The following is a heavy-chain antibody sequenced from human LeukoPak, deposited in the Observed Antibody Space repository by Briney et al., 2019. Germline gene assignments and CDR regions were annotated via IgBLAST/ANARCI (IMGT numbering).Heavy chain of an antibody. CDR2: IYNTGNT. CDR3: ARLRNRNTFTF. Sequence: SETLSLNCTVSGASTSSYYWSWIRQPPGKGLEYIGYIYNTGNTNYNPSLKSRVTISADTSKKQLSLKLSSVTAADTAVYFCARLRNRNTFTFWSQGTMVTVSS. CDR1: GASTSSYY. J-gene: IGHJ3*01. V-gene: IGHV4-59*08. D-gene: IGHD1/OR15-1a*01.